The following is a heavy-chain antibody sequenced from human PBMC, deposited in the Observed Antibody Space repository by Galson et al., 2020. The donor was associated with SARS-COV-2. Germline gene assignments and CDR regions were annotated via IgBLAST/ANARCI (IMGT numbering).Heavy chain of an antibody. D-gene: IGHD6-13*01. CDR3: AKAHDKSSTLYGDY. J-gene: IGHJ4*02. Sequence: ASVTVSCMASRYTFTNYGLSGLGQAPAQGLAGMGWISPYNGNTNYAQNLQGRVTMTTDTSTSTAYMELGSLTSDDTAVYYCAKAHDKSSTLYGDYWGQGTLVTVSS. V-gene: IGHV1-18*04. CDR2: ISPYNGNT. CDR1: RYTFTNYG.